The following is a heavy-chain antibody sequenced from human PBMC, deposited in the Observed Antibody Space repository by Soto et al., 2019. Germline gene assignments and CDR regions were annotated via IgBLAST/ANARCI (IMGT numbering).Heavy chain of an antibody. CDR3: ARWNLAGPTIDAFDL. J-gene: IGHJ3*01. CDR1: GFTFSRNG. CDR2: IWYHGNKE. V-gene: IGHV3-33*01. D-gene: IGHD5-12*01. Sequence: QEQLVESGGGVVQPGRSLRLSCAASGFTFSRNGMHWIRQAPGKGLEWVAIIWYHGNKENYADSVRGRFTISRDNSKNTVYLQMESLRVEDTAVYYCARWNLAGPTIDAFDLWGQGTLVTVSS.